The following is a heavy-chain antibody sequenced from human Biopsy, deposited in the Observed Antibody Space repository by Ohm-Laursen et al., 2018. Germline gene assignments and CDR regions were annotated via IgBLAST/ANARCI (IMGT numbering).Heavy chain of an antibody. Sequence: SHTLSLTCAVYGGSFSGYYWSWIRQPPGKGWVWIGEINHSGCTNYNPSLKSRVTISVDTSKNQFSLKLSSVTAADTAVYYCARGRLRAVARFDYWGQGTLVTVSS. D-gene: IGHD6-19*01. J-gene: IGHJ4*02. CDR3: ARGRLRAVARFDY. CDR2: INHSGCT. V-gene: IGHV4-34*01. CDR1: GGSFSGYY.